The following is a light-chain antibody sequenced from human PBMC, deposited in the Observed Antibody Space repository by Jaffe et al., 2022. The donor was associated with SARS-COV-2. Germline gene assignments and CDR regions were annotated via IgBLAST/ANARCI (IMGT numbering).Light chain of an antibody. CDR3: QQLDSYPRT. V-gene: IGKV1-9*01. Sequence: DIQLTQSPSFLSASVGDRVTITCRASQGISSYLAWYQQKPGKAPKLLIYTASILQSGVPSRFSGSGSGTEFTLTISSLQPEDSAAYYCQQLDSYPRTFGQGTKVEIK. CDR1: QGISSY. J-gene: IGKJ1*01. CDR2: TAS.